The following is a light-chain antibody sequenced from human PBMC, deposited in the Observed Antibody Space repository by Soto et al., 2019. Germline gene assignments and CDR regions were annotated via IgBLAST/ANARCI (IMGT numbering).Light chain of an antibody. CDR2: GPS. J-gene: IGKJ4*01. Sequence: DIQMTQSPSSLSASVGDTVTITCRASQDISNFLAWFQQKPGKAPKTLIHGPSSLQSGVPSKFSGSGSGTDFTLTISRPEPEDFATYYCQQYHSYPVTFGGGTKVEIK. CDR1: QDISNF. CDR3: QQYHSYPVT. V-gene: IGKV1-16*02.